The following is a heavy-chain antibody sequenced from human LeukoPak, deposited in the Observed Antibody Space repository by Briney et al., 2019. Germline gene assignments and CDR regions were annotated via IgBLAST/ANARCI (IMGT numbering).Heavy chain of an antibody. V-gene: IGHV3-23*01. CDR2: IRGSGDNT. Sequence: GGSLRLCCAASVFTFSKYAMSWVRQAPGKGLEWVSRIRGSGDNTHYADSVRGRFTISRDNSKNTQYLQMNSLRAEDTAVSVCAKGGAYCSGGSCSNFDYWGQGTLITVSS. CDR1: VFTFSKYA. J-gene: IGHJ4*02. D-gene: IGHD2-15*01. CDR3: AKGGAYCSGGSCSNFDY.